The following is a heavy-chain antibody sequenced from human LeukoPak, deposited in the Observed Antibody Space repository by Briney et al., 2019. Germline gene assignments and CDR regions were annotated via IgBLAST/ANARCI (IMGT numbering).Heavy chain of an antibody. J-gene: IGHJ4*02. CDR2: ISSSGNTI. CDR1: GFTFSSYE. CDR3: ARRSSRSFDY. D-gene: IGHD2/OR15-2a*01. Sequence: GGSLRLPCAASGFTFSSYEMNWVRQAPGKGLEWVSYISSSGNTIYYADSVKGRFTISRDNAKNSLYLQMSSLRAEDTAVYYCARRSSRSFDYWGQGTLVTVSS. V-gene: IGHV3-48*03.